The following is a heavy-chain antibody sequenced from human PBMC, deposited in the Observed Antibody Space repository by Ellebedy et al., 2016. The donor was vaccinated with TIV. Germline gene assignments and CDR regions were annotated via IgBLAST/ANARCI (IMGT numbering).Heavy chain of an antibody. CDR2: ISAYNGNT. CDR1: GYTFTSYA. V-gene: IGHV1-18*01. Sequence: AASVKVSCKTSGYTFTSYAISWVRQAPGQGLEWVGWISAYNGNTKYGQKFQGRISLTTDTSMGTAYMELRSLRSDDTGVYFCARDVPADAAALLDYWGQGTRVTVSS. J-gene: IGHJ4*02. D-gene: IGHD2-2*01. CDR3: ARDVPADAAALLDY.